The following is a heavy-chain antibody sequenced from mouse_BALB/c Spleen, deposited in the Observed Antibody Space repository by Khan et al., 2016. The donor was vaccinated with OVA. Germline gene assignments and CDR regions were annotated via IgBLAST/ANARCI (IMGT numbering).Heavy chain of an antibody. J-gene: IGHJ2*01. CDR3: TRIYRSDFDY. D-gene: IGHD1-1*01. V-gene: IGHV1-20*02. CDR1: DYSFTGYF. CDR2: INPHIGET. Sequence: IQLVQSGPELVRPGASVKISCKASDYSFTGYFMNWVMQNHGKSLEWIGRINPHIGETFYNQRFKDKATLTVDESSSTAHMELRSLASEDSAVYYCTRIYRSDFDYWGQGTTLTVSS.